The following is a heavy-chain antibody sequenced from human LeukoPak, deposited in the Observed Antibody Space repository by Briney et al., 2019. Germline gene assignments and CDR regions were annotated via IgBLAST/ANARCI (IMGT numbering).Heavy chain of an antibody. Sequence: GGSLRLSCAASGFTFSSYWMSWVRQAPGKGLEWVANIKQDGSEKYYVDSVKGRFTISRDNAKNSLYLQMNSLRAEDTAVYYCAGGSSSWYDYYYYMDVWGKGTTVTVSS. CDR1: GFTFSSYW. J-gene: IGHJ6*03. CDR2: IKQDGSEK. V-gene: IGHV3-7*03. CDR3: AGGSSSWYDYYYYMDV. D-gene: IGHD6-13*01.